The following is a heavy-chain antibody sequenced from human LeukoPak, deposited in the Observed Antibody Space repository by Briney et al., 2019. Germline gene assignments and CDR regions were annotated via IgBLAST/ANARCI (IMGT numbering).Heavy chain of an antibody. J-gene: IGHJ6*03. Sequence: GGSLRLSCAASGFTFSSYGMHWVRQAPGKGLEWVAFIRYDGSNKYYADSVKGRFTISRDNSKNTLYLQMNSLRAEDTAVYYCAEGLGVPAAMDYYYYMDVWGKGTTVTVSS. CDR1: GFTFSSYG. V-gene: IGHV3-30*02. CDR3: AEGLGVPAAMDYYYYMDV. CDR2: IRYDGSNK. D-gene: IGHD2-2*01.